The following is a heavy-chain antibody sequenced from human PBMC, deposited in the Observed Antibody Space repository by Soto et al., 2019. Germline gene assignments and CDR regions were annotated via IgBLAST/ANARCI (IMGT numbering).Heavy chain of an antibody. Sequence: GGSLSLSCAASGFTFSSYWMSWVRQAPGKGLEWVANIKQDGSEKYYVNAVKGQFTISRDNAKNSLYLQMNSLRAEDTAVYYCARDRGLAVAGRKIGRGIWGQGTMVTVSS. CDR2: IKQDGSEK. CDR3: ARDRGLAVAGRKIGRGI. CDR1: GFTFSSYW. D-gene: IGHD6-19*01. V-gene: IGHV3-7*01. J-gene: IGHJ3*02.